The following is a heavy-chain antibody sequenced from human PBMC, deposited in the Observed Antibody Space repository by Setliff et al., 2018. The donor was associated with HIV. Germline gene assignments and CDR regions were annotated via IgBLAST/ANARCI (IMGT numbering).Heavy chain of an antibody. CDR2: IYHSGTT. J-gene: IGHJ4*02. V-gene: IGHV4-38-2*02. Sequence: PSETLSLTCTVSGYSMTSDYQWGWIRQPPGKGLEWIGSIYHSGTTYYNPSLKSRVTISVDTSKNQFSLKLISVTAADTAVYYCAISYYYGSGIPGYYFDYWGQGTLVTVSS. CDR3: AISYYYGSGIPGYYFDY. D-gene: IGHD3-10*01. CDR1: GYSMTSDYQ.